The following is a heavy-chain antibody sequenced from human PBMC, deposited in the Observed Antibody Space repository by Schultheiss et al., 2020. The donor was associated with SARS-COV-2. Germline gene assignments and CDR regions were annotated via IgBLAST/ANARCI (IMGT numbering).Heavy chain of an antibody. CDR3: ARDGYSGSYLGY. Sequence: SETLSLTCAVSGYSISSGYYWSWIRQPPGKGLEWIGEINHSGSTNYNPSLKSRVTMSVDTSKNQFSLKLSSVTAADTAVYYCARDGYSGSYLGYWGQGTLVTVSS. CDR1: GYSISSGYY. V-gene: IGHV4-38-2*02. J-gene: IGHJ4*02. D-gene: IGHD1-26*01. CDR2: INHSGST.